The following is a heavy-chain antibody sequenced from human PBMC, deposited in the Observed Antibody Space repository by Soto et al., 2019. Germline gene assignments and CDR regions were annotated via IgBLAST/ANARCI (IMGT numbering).Heavy chain of an antibody. CDR2: ITGSGAGT. CDR3: AKYTSGWDFDY. V-gene: IGHV3-23*01. CDR1: GFTLSNYA. Sequence: GGSLRLSCAASGFTLSNYAMSWVRQTPVKGLEWISSITGSGAGTYYADSVKGRFTISRDNSKNTQYLQMNSLRVEDTAVYYCAKYTSGWDFDYWGQGTLVTVSS. D-gene: IGHD6-25*01. J-gene: IGHJ4*02.